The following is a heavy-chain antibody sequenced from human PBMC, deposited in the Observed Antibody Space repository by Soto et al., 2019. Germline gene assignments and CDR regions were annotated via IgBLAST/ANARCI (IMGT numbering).Heavy chain of an antibody. CDR3: AHAREY. J-gene: IGHJ4*02. Sequence: SGPALVNPXQTLTLTCTFSGFSLSTTGVGVGWIRQPPGKALEWLAAIYWDDDKRFSPSLKSRLIITKDTSRNQVVLKMTEMDPVDTATYYCAHAREYWGPGILVTVSS. V-gene: IGHV2-5*02. CDR2: IYWDDDK. CDR1: GFSLSTTGVG.